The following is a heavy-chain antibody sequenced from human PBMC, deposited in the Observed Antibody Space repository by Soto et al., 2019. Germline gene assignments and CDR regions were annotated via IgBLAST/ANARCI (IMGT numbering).Heavy chain of an antibody. J-gene: IGHJ4*02. CDR3: AREPVGLASFDY. CDR1: GGSISSGGYY. CDR2: IYYSGST. Sequence: SETLSLTCTVSGGSISSGGYYWSWIRQHPGKGLEWIGYIYYSGSTYYNPSLKSRVTISVDTSKNQFSLKLSSVTAADTAVYYCAREPVGLASFDYWGQGTLVTVS. V-gene: IGHV4-31*03. D-gene: IGHD1-26*01.